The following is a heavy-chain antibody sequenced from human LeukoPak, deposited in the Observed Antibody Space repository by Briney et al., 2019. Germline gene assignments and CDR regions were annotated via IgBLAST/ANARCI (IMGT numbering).Heavy chain of an antibody. Sequence: ASVKVSCKASGYTFTSYYMHWVRQAPGQGLEWMGIINPSGGSTSCAQKFQGRVTVTRDTSTSTVYMELSSLRSEDTAAYYCARDPGKGYYYDSSGYYYFDYWGQGTLVTVSS. V-gene: IGHV1-46*01. CDR2: INPSGGST. D-gene: IGHD3-22*01. CDR3: ARDPGKGYYYDSSGYYYFDY. J-gene: IGHJ4*02. CDR1: GYTFTSYY.